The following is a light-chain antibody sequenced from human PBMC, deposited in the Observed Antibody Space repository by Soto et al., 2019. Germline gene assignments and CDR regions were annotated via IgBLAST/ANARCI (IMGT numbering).Light chain of an antibody. J-gene: IGLJ1*01. CDR2: SNN. CDR1: SSNIGTNT. Sequence: QSVLTQPPSASGTPGQRVTISCSGSSSNIGTNTVNWYQHLPGTAPQLLIYSNNQRPSGVPDRFSGSKSGTSASLAISGLQSEDEADYYCAAWDDSLSGYVFGSGTKLTVL. CDR3: AAWDDSLSGYV. V-gene: IGLV1-44*01.